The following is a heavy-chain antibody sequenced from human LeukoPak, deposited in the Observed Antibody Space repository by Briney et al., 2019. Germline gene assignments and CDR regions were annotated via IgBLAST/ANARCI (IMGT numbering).Heavy chain of an antibody. V-gene: IGHV3-52*01. CDR1: GFTLSNSW. Sequence: GGSPRLSCAASGFTLSNSWMHWVCQAPEKGLEGVADIKCDGSEKCYVDSVKRRLTISRDNAKNSLYLQVNSLRAEDMTVYYCVRGVGSSTSCYVRAFDIWGQGTMVTVS. J-gene: IGHJ3*02. CDR2: IKCDGSEK. D-gene: IGHD2-2*01. CDR3: VRGVGSSTSCYVRAFDI.